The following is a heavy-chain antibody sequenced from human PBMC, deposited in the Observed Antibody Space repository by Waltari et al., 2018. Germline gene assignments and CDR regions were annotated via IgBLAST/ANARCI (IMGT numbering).Heavy chain of an antibody. CDR1: GVSITSNRHY. J-gene: IGHJ3*01. Sequence: QLQLQESAPSLVRPSETLSLLCRLSGVSITSNRHYWAWIRQSPGQGREWIGTVSYSGTTYISPSLKSRVSVSRYTSKNQVSLILGSVTAADMAVYYCATYIGASVGTAAFDVWGQGTMVTVSS. CDR3: ATYIGASVGTAAFDV. V-gene: IGHV4-39*01. CDR2: VSYSGTT. D-gene: IGHD5-12*01.